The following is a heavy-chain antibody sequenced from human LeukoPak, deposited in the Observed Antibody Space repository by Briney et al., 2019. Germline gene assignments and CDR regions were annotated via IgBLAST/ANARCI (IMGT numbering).Heavy chain of an antibody. V-gene: IGHV3-33*06. CDR1: GFSFSSYG. Sequence: PGGSLRLSCAASGFSFSSYGMHWVHQSPGKGLEWVAVIWYDGSNKYYADSVKGRFTISRDNSKNTLYLQMNSLRAEDTALYYCAKGPSETAMATAFDYWGQGTLVTVSS. CDR2: IWYDGSNK. D-gene: IGHD5-18*01. CDR3: AKGPSETAMATAFDY. J-gene: IGHJ4*02.